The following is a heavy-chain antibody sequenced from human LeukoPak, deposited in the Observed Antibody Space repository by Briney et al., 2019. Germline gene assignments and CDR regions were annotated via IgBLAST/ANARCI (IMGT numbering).Heavy chain of an antibody. D-gene: IGHD3-22*01. CDR1: GGSISSSSYY. Sequence: ASETLSLTCTVSGGSISSSSYYWSWIRQPAGKGLEWIGRIYTSGSTNYNPSLKSRVTMSVDTSKNQFSLKLSSVTAADTAVYYCARAGKYYYDSSGYPMGYYYYYMDVWGKGTTVTVSS. J-gene: IGHJ6*03. CDR2: IYTSGST. V-gene: IGHV4-61*02. CDR3: ARAGKYYYDSSGYPMGYYYYYMDV.